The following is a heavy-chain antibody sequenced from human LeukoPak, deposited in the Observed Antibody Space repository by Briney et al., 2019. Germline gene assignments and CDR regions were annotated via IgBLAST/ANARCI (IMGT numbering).Heavy chain of an antibody. J-gene: IGHJ4*02. D-gene: IGHD3-16*01. V-gene: IGHV3-23*01. CDR3: ARGVSD. CDR1: GFTFNIYA. Sequence: GGSLRLSCATSGFTFNIYAMNWVRQAPGKGLEWVSIISGNGINTYYADSVKGRFTISRDDSKNTLYLQMNSLRVDDTAIYYCARGVSDWGQGTLVSVAS. CDR2: ISGNGINT.